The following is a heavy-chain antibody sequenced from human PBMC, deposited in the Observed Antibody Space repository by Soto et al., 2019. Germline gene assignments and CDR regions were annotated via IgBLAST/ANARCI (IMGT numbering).Heavy chain of an antibody. CDR3: VHGEVAHGYNYFDY. D-gene: IGHD5-12*01. CDR1: GFSLSTSGVG. CDR2: IYWNDDK. Sequence: QITLKESGPTLVKPTQTLTLTCTFSGFSLSTSGVGVGWIRQPPGKALEWLALIYWNDDKRYSPSLKSRLTITKHTSKNQVVLTMTNMDPVDTATYRCVHGEVAHGYNYFDYWGQGTLVTVSS. V-gene: IGHV2-5*01. J-gene: IGHJ4*02.